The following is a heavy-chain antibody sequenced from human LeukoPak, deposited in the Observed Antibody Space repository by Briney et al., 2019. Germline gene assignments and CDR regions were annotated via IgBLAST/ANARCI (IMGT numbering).Heavy chain of an antibody. CDR1: GGSISSSSYY. Sequence: SETLSLTCTVSGGSISSSSYYWGWIRQPPGKGLEWIGSIYYSGSTYYNPSVKSRVTISADTSKNQFSLKLCSVTAADTAVYYCARARHAVANLDYWGQGTLVTVSS. CDR2: IYYSGST. J-gene: IGHJ4*02. D-gene: IGHD6-19*01. CDR3: ARARHAVANLDY. V-gene: IGHV4-39*07.